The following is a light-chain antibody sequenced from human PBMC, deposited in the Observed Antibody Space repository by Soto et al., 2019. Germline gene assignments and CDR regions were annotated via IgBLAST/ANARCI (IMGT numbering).Light chain of an antibody. CDR2: DSS. V-gene: IGKV1-33*01. CDR3: QQYHKLPIT. CDR1: QDIKNY. Sequence: DIQMTQSPSSLSASVGDRVTITCQASQDIKNYLNWYQQKPGKAPKLLIYDSSNLETGVPSRFSGSGSGTDLTFTITSLEPEDIGTCYCQQYHKLPITFGQGTRLEIK. J-gene: IGKJ5*01.